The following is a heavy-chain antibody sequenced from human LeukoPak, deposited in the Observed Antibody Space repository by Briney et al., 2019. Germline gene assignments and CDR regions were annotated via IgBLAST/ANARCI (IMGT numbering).Heavy chain of an antibody. CDR3: ARDYSCVDY. Sequence: GGSLRLSCAASGFTFSNYPIHWVRQAPGKGLEWVAVISSDGSTKYYADSVKGRFTISRDNSKNTLYLQMNSLKAEDTAAYYCARDYSCVDYWGQGTLVTVSS. CDR2: ISSDGSTK. CDR1: GFTFSNYP. J-gene: IGHJ4*02. V-gene: IGHV3-30-3*01. D-gene: IGHD1-26*01.